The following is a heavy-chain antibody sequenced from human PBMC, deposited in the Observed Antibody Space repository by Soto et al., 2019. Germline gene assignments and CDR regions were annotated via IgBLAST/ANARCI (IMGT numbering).Heavy chain of an antibody. D-gene: IGHD3-22*01. CDR3: ARGWGYDSNDYYYAY. CDR2: IIPIFGTA. J-gene: IGHJ4*02. Sequence: QVQLVQSGAEVRKPGSSVKVSCKASGGTFSRHAISWVRQAPGQGLEWMGGIIPIFGTANHAQKCQGRGTIMADESTRTVYMELSSQRSEETAMYYCARGWGYDSNDYYYAYWGQGTLVIVSS. V-gene: IGHV1-69*01. CDR1: GGTFSRHA.